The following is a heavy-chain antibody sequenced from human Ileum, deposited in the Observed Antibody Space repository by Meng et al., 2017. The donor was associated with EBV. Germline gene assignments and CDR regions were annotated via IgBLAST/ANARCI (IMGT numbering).Heavy chain of an antibody. J-gene: IGHJ4*02. D-gene: IGHD1-26*01. CDR2: IFHVGTG. Sequence: APGLGNPSGTLSLTCAVSGDSISSPRWWGWARQPPTKGPEWIGEIFHVGTGNYNPSLKSRVTISMDTSKNQISLGLTSVTAADTAVYYCAARVGGSYSGFDLWGQGTLVTVSS. CDR3: AARVGGSYSGFDL. V-gene: IGHV4-4*02. CDR1: GDSISSPRW.